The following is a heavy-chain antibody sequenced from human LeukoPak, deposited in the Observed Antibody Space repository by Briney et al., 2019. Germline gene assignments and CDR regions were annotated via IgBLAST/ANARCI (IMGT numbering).Heavy chain of an antibody. CDR1: GFTVSSNY. Sequence: GGSLRLSCAASGFTVSSNYMSWVRQAPGKGLEWVSVIYSGGSTYYADSVKGRFTISRDNSKNTLYLQMNSLRAEDTAVYYCAATYYDSSGHQKDYWGQGTLVTVSS. V-gene: IGHV3-66*01. D-gene: IGHD3-22*01. J-gene: IGHJ4*02. CDR2: IYSGGST. CDR3: AATYYDSSGHQKDY.